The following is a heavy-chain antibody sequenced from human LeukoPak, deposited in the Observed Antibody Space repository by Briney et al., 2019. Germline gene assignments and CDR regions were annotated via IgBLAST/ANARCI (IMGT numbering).Heavy chain of an antibody. CDR3: ARDDLRYFDWLTYFYGMDV. Sequence: DSLKVSCKASGYTFTSYYMHWVRQAPGQGLEWMGIISASGGSTSYAQKFQGRVTMTRDTSTSTVYMELSSLRSEDTAVYYCARDDLRYFDWLTYFYGMDVWGKGTTVTVSS. CDR2: ISASGGST. V-gene: IGHV1-46*01. J-gene: IGHJ6*04. D-gene: IGHD3-9*01. CDR1: GYTFTSYY.